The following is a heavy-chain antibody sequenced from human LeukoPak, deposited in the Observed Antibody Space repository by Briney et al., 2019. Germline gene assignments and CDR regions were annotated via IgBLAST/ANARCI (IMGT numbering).Heavy chain of an antibody. CDR3: ARLYDGSAYHADHFDY. CDR1: GFTFSSYA. D-gene: IGHD3-22*01. V-gene: IGHV3-21*01. J-gene: IGHJ4*02. Sequence: GGSLRLSCAVSGFTFSSYAMNWVRQAPGKGLEWVSSISSSSSYIYYADSVKGRFTISRDNPKNSLYLQMNSLRAEDTAVYYCARLYDGSAYHADHFDYWGQGTLVIVSS. CDR2: ISSSSSYI.